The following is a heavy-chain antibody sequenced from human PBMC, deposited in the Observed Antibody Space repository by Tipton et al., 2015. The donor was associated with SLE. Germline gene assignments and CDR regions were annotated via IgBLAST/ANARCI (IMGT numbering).Heavy chain of an antibody. CDR1: GGSISSYY. CDR2: IYSSGRP. D-gene: IGHD4-11*01. Sequence: TLSLTCTVSGGSISSYYWSWIRQPAGGGLEWIGRIYSSGRPNYNPSLKSRVSISLDTSKNQFSLKLNSVTAADTAVYYCATYSGWFHTWGHGALVTVSS. CDR3: ATYSGWFHT. V-gene: IGHV4-4*07. J-gene: IGHJ5*01.